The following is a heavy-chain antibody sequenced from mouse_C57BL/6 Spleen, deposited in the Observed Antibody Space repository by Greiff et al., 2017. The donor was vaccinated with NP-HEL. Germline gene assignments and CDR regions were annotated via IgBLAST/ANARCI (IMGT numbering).Heavy chain of an antibody. CDR2: ISGGGGNT. CDR3: ARQEDDYDGFDY. CDR1: GFTFSSYT. J-gene: IGHJ2*01. D-gene: IGHD2-4*01. V-gene: IGHV5-9*01. Sequence: EVNVVESGGGLVKPGGSLKLSCAASGFTFSSYTMSWVRQTPEKRLEWVATISGGGGNTYYPDSVKGRFTISRDNAKNTLYLQMSSLRSEDTALYYCARQEDDYDGFDYWGQGTTLTVSS.